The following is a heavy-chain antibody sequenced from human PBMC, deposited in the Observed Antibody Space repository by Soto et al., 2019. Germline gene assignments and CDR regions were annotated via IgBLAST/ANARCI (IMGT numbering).Heavy chain of an antibody. CDR2: IWYDGSNK. CDR1: GFTFSSYG. CDR3: AREGTAVGDYYDSSGYFDY. Sequence: GGSLRLSCAASGFTFSSYGMHWVRQAPGKGLEWVAVIWYDGSNKYYADSVKGRFTISRDNSKNTLYLQMNSLRAEDTAVYYCAREGTAVGDYYDSSGYFDYWGQGTLVTVSS. J-gene: IGHJ4*02. D-gene: IGHD3-22*01. V-gene: IGHV3-33*01.